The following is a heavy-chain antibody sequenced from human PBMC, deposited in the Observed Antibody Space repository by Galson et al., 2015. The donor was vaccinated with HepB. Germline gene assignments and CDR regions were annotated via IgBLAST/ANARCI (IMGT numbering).Heavy chain of an antibody. J-gene: IGHJ5*02. D-gene: IGHD3-10*01. V-gene: IGHV4-34*01. CDR1: GGSFSGYY. Sequence: LSLTCAVYGGSFSGYYWSWIRQPPGKGLEWIGEINHSGSTNYNPSLKSRVTISVDTSKNQFSLKLSSVTAADTAVYYCAPREVWFGELSGWFDPWGQGALVTVSS. CDR3: APREVWFGELSGWFDP. CDR2: INHSGST.